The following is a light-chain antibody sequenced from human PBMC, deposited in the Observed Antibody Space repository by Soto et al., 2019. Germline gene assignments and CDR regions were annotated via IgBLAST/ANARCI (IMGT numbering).Light chain of an antibody. Sequence: ALAQPASMSGSPGQSVTISCAGTSSDIGGYNYVSWYQHHPGTAPKLIIYDVSSRPSGVSHRFSASKSGNTASLTISGLQAEDEADYYCSSFSVASPLFGTGTKVTVL. CDR3: SSFSVASPL. J-gene: IGLJ1*01. CDR2: DVS. CDR1: SSDIGGYNY. V-gene: IGLV2-14*01.